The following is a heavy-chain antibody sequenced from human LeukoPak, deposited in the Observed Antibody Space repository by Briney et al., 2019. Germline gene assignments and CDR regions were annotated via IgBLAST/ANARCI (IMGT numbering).Heavy chain of an antibody. D-gene: IGHD3-16*01. Sequence: GGSLRLSCAGSGFTFNTYNMNWVRQAPGKGLEWVSSISSSSSYIYYADSVKGRFTISRDNSKNTLYLQMNSLRAEDTAVYYCARVLYFSWYYMDVWGKGTTVTISS. J-gene: IGHJ6*03. V-gene: IGHV3-21*04. CDR3: ARVLYFSWYYMDV. CDR2: ISSSSSYI. CDR1: GFTFNTYN.